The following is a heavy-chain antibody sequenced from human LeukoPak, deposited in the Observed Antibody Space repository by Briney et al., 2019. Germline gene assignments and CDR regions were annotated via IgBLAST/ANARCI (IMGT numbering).Heavy chain of an antibody. CDR2: IIPIFGTA. CDR3: APWRRDLNWFDP. Sequence: SVKVSCKASGGTFSSYAISWVRQAPGQGLEWMGGIIPIFGTANYAQKFQGRVTITADESTSTAYMELSSLRSEDTAVYYCAPWRRDLNWFDPWGQGTLVTVSS. V-gene: IGHV1-69*13. D-gene: IGHD5-24*01. CDR1: GGTFSSYA. J-gene: IGHJ5*02.